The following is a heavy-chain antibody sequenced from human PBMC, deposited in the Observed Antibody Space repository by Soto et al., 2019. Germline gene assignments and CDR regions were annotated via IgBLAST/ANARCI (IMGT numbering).Heavy chain of an antibody. CDR2: ISYDGSNK. CDR1: GFTFSSYA. Sequence: PGGSLRLSCAASGFTFSSYAMHWVRQAPGKGLEWVAVISYDGSNKYYADSVKGRFTISRDNSKNTLYLQMNSLRAEDTAVYYCARVSLYCTNGVCYTLKAYYYYGMDVWGQGTTVTVSS. CDR3: ARVSLYCTNGVCYTLKAYYYYGMDV. V-gene: IGHV3-30-3*01. J-gene: IGHJ6*02. D-gene: IGHD2-8*01.